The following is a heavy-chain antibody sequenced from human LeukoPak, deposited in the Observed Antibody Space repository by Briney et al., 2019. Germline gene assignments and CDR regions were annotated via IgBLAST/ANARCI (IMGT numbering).Heavy chain of an antibody. Sequence: SETLSLTCAVYGGSFSGYYWSWIRQPPGKGLEWIGSIYFSGVTDYNPSLKSRVTMSVDASKNQFSLKVRSVTAADTAVYHCARLLSGRIDYRGQGTLVTVSS. CDR3: ARLLSGRIDY. D-gene: IGHD2/OR15-2a*01. V-gene: IGHV4-34*01. J-gene: IGHJ4*02. CDR2: IYFSGVT. CDR1: GGSFSGYY.